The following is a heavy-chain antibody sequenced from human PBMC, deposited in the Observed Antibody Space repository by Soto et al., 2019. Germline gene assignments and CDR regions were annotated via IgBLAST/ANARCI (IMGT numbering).Heavy chain of an antibody. V-gene: IGHV1-18*01. CDR1: GYTFFTYD. J-gene: IGHJ5*02. Sequence: ASVKVSCKASGYTFFTYDISWVRQAPGQGLEWMGWISTYSGDTRYAQKFQGRVTMTTDTSTTTAYLELRSLRSDDTAVYYCARHHGPTTSENWFDPWGQGTLVTVSS. CDR2: ISTYSGDT. D-gene: IGHD5-12*01. CDR3: ARHHGPTTSENWFDP.